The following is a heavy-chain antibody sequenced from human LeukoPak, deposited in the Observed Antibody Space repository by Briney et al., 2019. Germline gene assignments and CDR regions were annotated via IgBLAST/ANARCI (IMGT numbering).Heavy chain of an antibody. V-gene: IGHV1-2*02. J-gene: IGHJ4*02. CDR3: AREEVSVISDTCCSGLGY. CDR2: INPNSGGT. D-gene: IGHD3-10*01. Sequence: ASVKVSCTASGYTFTGFYMHWVRQAPGQGLEWMGWINPNSGGTNYAQKFQGRVTMTRDTSINTAYMELSSLRSDDTAVYYCAREEVSVISDTCCSGLGYWGQGTLVTVSS. CDR1: GYTFTGFY.